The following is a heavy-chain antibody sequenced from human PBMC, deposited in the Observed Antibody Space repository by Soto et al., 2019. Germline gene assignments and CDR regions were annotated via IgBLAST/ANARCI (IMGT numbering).Heavy chain of an antibody. V-gene: IGHV3-30*03. CDR2: ISHDGSNK. CDR3: ASKIRNNWFFDL. Sequence: QVQLAESGGGVVQPGRSLRLSCAASGLIFSNYGMHWVRQAPGKGLEWVAVISHDGSNKNYVDSVKGRFTISRDNSKSTLYLELNSLRVEDTAVYYCASKIRNNWFFDLWGRGTLVTVSS. J-gene: IGHJ2*01. CDR1: GLIFSNYG. D-gene: IGHD3-3*02.